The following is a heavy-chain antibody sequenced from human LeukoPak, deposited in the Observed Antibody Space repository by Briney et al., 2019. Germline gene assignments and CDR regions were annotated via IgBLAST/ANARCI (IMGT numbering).Heavy chain of an antibody. J-gene: IGHJ4*02. CDR3: ATAGRLRCDYFDK. V-gene: IGHV3-11*01. CDR1: GFTFSDYY. CDR2: IRSNGTSR. Sequence: GGSLGLSCVASGFTFSDYYMSWMRQAPGKGPEWVSYIRSNGTSRYYEDSVKGRFTISRDHAQNSLYLQMNSLRAEDTAVYYCATAGRLRCDYFDKWGQGTLVTVSS. D-gene: IGHD4-17*01.